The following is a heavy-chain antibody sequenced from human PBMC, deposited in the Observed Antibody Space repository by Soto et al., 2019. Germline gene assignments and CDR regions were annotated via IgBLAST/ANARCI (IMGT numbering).Heavy chain of an antibody. CDR3: AKERKYSFDAFDI. V-gene: IGHV3-30*18. J-gene: IGHJ3*02. CDR2: ISYDGSNK. D-gene: IGHD5-18*01. Sequence: QVQLVESGGGVVQPGRSLRLSCAASGFTFSSYGKHWVRQAADKGLEWVAVISYDGSNKYYADSVKGRFTISRDNSKNTLYLQMNSLRAEDTAVYYRAKERKYSFDAFDILGQGTMVTVSS. CDR1: GFTFSSYG.